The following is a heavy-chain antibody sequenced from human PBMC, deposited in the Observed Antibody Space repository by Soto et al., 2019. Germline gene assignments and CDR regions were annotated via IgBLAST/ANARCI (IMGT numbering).Heavy chain of an antibody. CDR2: IIPTFGTP. CDR1: GGTFSGHA. CDR3: ASGRHDAQPADADMVYSSVAFAY. Sequence: GASVKVSCKASGGTFSGHAITWVRQAPGQGLEWMGGIIPTFGTPNYAQTFQGRVTITADESTTTAYMELSSLRSEDTAVYYCASGRHDAQPADADMVYSSVAFAYWGQGTLVTVSS. D-gene: IGHD3-22*01. J-gene: IGHJ4*02. V-gene: IGHV1-69*13.